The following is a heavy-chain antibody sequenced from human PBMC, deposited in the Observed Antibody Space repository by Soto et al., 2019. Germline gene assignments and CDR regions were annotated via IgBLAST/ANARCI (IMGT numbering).Heavy chain of an antibody. D-gene: IGHD6-13*01. J-gene: IGHJ4*02. CDR3: ARGTRGSIAAATRLDY. V-gene: IGHV4-34*01. CDR2: INHSGST. Sequence: SETLSLTCAVYGGSFSGYYWSWIRQPPGKGLEWIGEINHSGSTNYNPSLKSRVTISVDTSKNQFSLKLSSVTAADTAVYYCARGTRGSIAAATRLDYWGQGTLVTVSS. CDR1: GGSFSGYY.